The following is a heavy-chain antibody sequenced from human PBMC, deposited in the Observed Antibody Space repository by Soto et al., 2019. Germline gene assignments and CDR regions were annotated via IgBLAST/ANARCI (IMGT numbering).Heavy chain of an antibody. D-gene: IGHD5-18*01. J-gene: IGHJ5*02. Sequence: SETMSLTCTVSGCSISTYYWTWIRQPPGKGLEWIGYIHYSGSTNYNPSLKGRVTILVDMSKNQFSLKLRSVTAADTAVYYCAGDRSYNYGYWWFDPWGQGTLVT. CDR3: AGDRSYNYGYWWFDP. CDR1: GCSISTYY. CDR2: IHYSGST. V-gene: IGHV4-59*01.